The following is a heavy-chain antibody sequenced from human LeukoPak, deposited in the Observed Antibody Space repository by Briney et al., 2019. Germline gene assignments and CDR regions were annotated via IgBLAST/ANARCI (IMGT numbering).Heavy chain of an antibody. J-gene: IGHJ4*02. CDR2: ITSDGSST. V-gene: IGHV3-74*01. CDR1: GFTFSSYW. Sequence: PGGSLRLSCAASGFTFSSYWMHWVRQVPGKGLVWVSRITSDGSSTNYADSVKGRFTISRDNAKNTLYLQMNSLRADDTAVYYCARAGEYRFDYWGPGTLVTVSS. D-gene: IGHD6-6*01. CDR3: ARAGEYRFDY.